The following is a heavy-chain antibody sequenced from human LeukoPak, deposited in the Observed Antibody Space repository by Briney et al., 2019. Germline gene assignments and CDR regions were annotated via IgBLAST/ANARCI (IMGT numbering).Heavy chain of an antibody. D-gene: IGHD4-17*01. J-gene: IGHJ5*02. V-gene: IGHV4-34*01. CDR1: GGSFSGYY. CDR2: ISHSGST. CDR3: ASYGDYWFDP. Sequence: SETLSLTCAVYGGSFSGYYWSWIRQPPGKGLEWIGEISHSGSTNYNPSLKSRVTISVDTSKNQFSLKLSSVTAADTAVYYCASYGDYWFDPWGQGTLVTVSS.